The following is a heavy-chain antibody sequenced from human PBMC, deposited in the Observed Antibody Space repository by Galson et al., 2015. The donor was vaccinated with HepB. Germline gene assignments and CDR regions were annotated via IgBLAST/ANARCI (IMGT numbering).Heavy chain of an antibody. CDR3: ARHPYSPYGPDAFDI. CDR1: GYSFTSYW. D-gene: IGHD5-18*01. Sequence: QSGAEVKKPGESLRISCKGSGYSFTSYWISWVRQMPGKGLEWMGRIDPSDSYTNYSPSFQGHVTISADKSISTAYLQWSSLKASDTAMYYCARHPYSPYGPDAFDIWGQGTMVTVSS. V-gene: IGHV5-10-1*01. J-gene: IGHJ3*02. CDR2: IDPSDSYT.